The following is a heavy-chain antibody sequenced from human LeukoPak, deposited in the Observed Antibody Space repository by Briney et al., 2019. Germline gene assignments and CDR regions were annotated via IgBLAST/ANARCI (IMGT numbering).Heavy chain of an antibody. D-gene: IGHD5-18*01. CDR1: GYTFTSYY. CDR2: INPSGGST. Sequence: ASVKVSCKASGYTFTSYYMHWVRQAPGQGLEWMGIINPSGGSTSYAQKFQGRVTMTRDTSTSTVYMELSSLRSEDTAVYYCAGVGAVDTATRYYFDYWGQGTLVTVSS. V-gene: IGHV1-46*01. CDR3: AGVGAVDTATRYYFDY. J-gene: IGHJ4*02.